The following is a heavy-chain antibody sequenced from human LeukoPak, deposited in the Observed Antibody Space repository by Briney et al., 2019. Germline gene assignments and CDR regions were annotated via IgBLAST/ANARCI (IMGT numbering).Heavy chain of an antibody. CDR3: ARGPVRGVIPYYFDY. D-gene: IGHD3-10*01. J-gene: IGHJ4*02. Sequence: GGSLRLSCAASGFTCSSYSMNWVRQAPGKGLEWVSSISSSSSYIYYADSVKGRFTISRDNAKNSLYLQMNSLRAEDTAVYYCARGPVRGVIPYYFDYWGQGTLVTVSS. V-gene: IGHV3-21*01. CDR1: GFTCSSYS. CDR2: ISSSSSYI.